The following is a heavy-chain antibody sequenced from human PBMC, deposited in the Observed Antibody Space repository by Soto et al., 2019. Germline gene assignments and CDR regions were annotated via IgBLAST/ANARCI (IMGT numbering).Heavy chain of an antibody. Sequence: QVQLVQSGAEVKKPGASVKVSCKASGYTFTGYYMHWVRQAPGQGVEWMGWINPNSGGTNYAQKFQGRVTMTRDTSISTAYMELRRLRSDDTAVYYCARGLADIVVVVAATPPRYWGQGTLVTVSS. J-gene: IGHJ4*02. CDR2: INPNSGGT. CDR1: GYTFTGYY. D-gene: IGHD2-15*01. CDR3: ARGLADIVVVVAATPPRY. V-gene: IGHV1-2*02.